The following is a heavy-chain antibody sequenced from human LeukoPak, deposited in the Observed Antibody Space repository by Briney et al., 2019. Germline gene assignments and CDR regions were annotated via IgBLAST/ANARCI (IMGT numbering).Heavy chain of an antibody. CDR2: IYYSGST. V-gene: IGHV4-59*08. Sequence: PSETLSLTCTVSVGSISSYYWSWIRQPPGKGLEWIGYIYYSGSTNYNPSLKSRVTISVDTSKNQFSLKLSSVTAADTAVYYCARHGHDYGGNGDIFYWGQGTLVTVSS. CDR3: ARHGHDYGGNGDIFY. J-gene: IGHJ1*01. D-gene: IGHD4-23*01. CDR1: VGSISSYY.